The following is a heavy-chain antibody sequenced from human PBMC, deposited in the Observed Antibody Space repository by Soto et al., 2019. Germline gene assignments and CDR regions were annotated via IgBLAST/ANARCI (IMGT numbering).Heavy chain of an antibody. CDR1: GDSISASS. CDR2: IHYNGNT. D-gene: IGHD2-2*01. J-gene: IGHJ5*02. V-gene: IGHV4-59*12. CDR3: ATRPPQIVVTLLPFPS. Sequence: SETLSLTCTVSGDSISASSWSWVRQPPGKGLEWIGNIHYNGNTKYNPSLKSRVTMSVDTSKNQFSLKLISMTGADTAVYYCATRPPQIVVTLLPFPSWGQGTPVTVSS.